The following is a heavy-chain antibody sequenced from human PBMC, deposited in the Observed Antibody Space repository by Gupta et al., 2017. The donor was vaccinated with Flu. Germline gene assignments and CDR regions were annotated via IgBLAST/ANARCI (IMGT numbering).Heavy chain of an antibody. J-gene: IGHJ4*02. V-gene: IGHV3-49*03. CDR3: TRDLGGYYDSSGYYDY. CDR1: GFTLGDYA. CDR2: IRSKAYGGTT. D-gene: IGHD3-22*01. Sequence: EVQLVESGGGLVQPGRSLRLSCTASGFTLGDYAMSWFRQAPGKGLEWVGFIRSKAYGGTTEYAASVKGRFTISRDDSKSIAYLQMNSLKPEDTAVYYCTRDLGGYYDSSGYYDYWGQGTLVTVSS.